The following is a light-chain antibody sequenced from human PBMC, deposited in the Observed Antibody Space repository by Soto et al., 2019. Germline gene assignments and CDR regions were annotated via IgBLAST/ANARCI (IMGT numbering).Light chain of an antibody. V-gene: IGKV3-20*01. CDR1: RSVSSSS. CDR2: AAS. Sequence: DIVLTQSPGALSLSPGERATLSCRASRSVSSSSLVWYQQKPGQAPRLLIYAASSRASGIPDRFSGSGSATDFTLTISRLEPEDFAVYYCQQYDSSPPMYTFGQGTKVDIK. J-gene: IGKJ2*01. CDR3: QQYDSSPPMYT.